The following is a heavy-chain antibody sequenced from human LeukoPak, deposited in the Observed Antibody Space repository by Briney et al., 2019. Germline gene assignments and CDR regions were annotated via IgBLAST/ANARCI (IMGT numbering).Heavy chain of an antibody. J-gene: IGHJ6*03. V-gene: IGHV3-30*18. CDR1: GFTFSSYG. Sequence: GGSLRLSCAASGFTFSSYGMHWVRQAPGKGLEWVAVISYDGSNKYYADSVKGRFTISRDNSKNTLYLQMNSLRAEDTAVYYCAKEGHYCSGGSCYPSYYYYMDVWGKGTTVTVSS. CDR2: ISYDGSNK. D-gene: IGHD2-15*01. CDR3: AKEGHYCSGGSCYPSYYYYMDV.